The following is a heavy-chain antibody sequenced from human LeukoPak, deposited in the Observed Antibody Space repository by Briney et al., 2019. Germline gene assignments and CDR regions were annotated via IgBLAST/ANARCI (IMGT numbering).Heavy chain of an antibody. V-gene: IGHV3-33*01. Sequence: GGSLRLSCAASGFIFSSYNMFWVRQAPGKGLEWVAVIWYDGSNNYYAESVKGRFIISRDTSKNTLYLQMNSLRAEDTAMYYCAMAPNWNPYCVHVWGKGTTVTVSS. CDR3: AMAPNWNPYCVHV. CDR2: IWYDGSNN. J-gene: IGHJ6*03. D-gene: IGHD1-20*01. CDR1: GFIFSSYN.